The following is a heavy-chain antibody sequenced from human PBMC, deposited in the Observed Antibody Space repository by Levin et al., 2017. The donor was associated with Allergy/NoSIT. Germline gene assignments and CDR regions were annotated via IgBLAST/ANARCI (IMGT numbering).Heavy chain of an antibody. CDR3: ARDRRDIVVVVAATLDY. V-gene: IGHV3-33*01. D-gene: IGHD2-15*01. CDR1: GFTFSSYG. CDR2: IWYDGSNK. J-gene: IGHJ4*02. Sequence: GGSLRLSCAASGFTFSSYGMHWVRQAPGKGLEWVAVIWYDGSNKYYADSVKGRFTISRDNSKNTLYLQMNSLRAEDTAVYYCARDRRDIVVVVAATLDYWGQGTLVTVSS.